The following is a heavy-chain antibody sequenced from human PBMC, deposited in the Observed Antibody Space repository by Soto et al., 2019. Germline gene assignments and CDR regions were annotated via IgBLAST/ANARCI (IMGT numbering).Heavy chain of an antibody. CDR1: GYSFTSYW. Sequence: PGESLKISCXGSGYSFTSYWIGWVRQMPGKGLEWMGIIYPGDSDTRYSPSFQGQVTISADKSISTAYLQWSSLKASDTAMYYCARHSYCSSTSCYSFYYYMDVWGKGTTVTVSS. CDR3: ARHSYCSSTSCYSFYYYMDV. J-gene: IGHJ6*03. CDR2: IYPGDSDT. V-gene: IGHV5-51*01. D-gene: IGHD2-2*01.